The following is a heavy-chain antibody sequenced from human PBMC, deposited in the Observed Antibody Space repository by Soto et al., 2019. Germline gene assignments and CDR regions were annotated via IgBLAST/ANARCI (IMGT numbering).Heavy chain of an antibody. D-gene: IGHD5-18*01. CDR1: GGSISSYY. CDR3: ARGVKSGYSYGLYYYGMDV. Sequence: QVQLQESGPGLVKPSETLSLTCTVSGGSISSYYWSWIRQPPGKGLEWIGYIYYSGSTNYNPSLKRRVTLSVDTSRNQFSLKLSSVTAADTAVYYCARGVKSGYSYGLYYYGMDVWGQGTTVTVSS. CDR2: IYYSGST. J-gene: IGHJ6*02. V-gene: IGHV4-59*01.